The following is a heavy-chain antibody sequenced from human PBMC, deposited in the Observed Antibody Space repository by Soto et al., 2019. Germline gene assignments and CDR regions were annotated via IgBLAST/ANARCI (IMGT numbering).Heavy chain of an antibody. CDR2: INSDGSST. J-gene: IGHJ4*02. D-gene: IGHD3-3*01. V-gene: IGHV3-74*01. Sequence: GGSLRLSCAASGFTFRSYWMQWVRQAPGKGLVWVSWINSDGSSTSYADSVKGRFTISRDNSKNRLYLQMNSLRAEDTAVYYCATMERLFDYWGQGTLVTVSS. CDR1: GFTFRSYW. CDR3: ATMERLFDY.